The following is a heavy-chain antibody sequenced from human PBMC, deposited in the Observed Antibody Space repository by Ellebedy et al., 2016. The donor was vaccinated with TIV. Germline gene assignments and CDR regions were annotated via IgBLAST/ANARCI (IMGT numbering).Heavy chain of an antibody. CDR1: GFTFSSYW. J-gene: IGHJ6*02. V-gene: IGHV3-74*01. CDR3: ARDPSYYCSSTRCYSPYYYGMDV. CDR2: INSDGSST. Sequence: GESLKISXAASGFTFSSYWMHWVRQAPGKGLVWVSRINSDGSSTNYADSVKGRFTISRDNAKNTLYLQMNGLRAEDTAVYYCARDPSYYCSSTRCYSPYYYGMDVWGQGTTVTVSS. D-gene: IGHD2-2*02.